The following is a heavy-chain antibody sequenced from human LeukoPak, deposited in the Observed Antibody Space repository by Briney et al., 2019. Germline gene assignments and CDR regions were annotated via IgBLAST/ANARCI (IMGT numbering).Heavy chain of an antibody. Sequence: PGRSLRLSCAASGFTFDDYAMHWVRQAPGKGLEWVSGISWNSGSIGYADSVKGRFTISRDNAKNSLYLQMNSLRAEDTALYYCAKGPYYYDSSGPFDYWGQGTLVTVSS. CDR2: ISWNSGSI. V-gene: IGHV3-9*01. CDR1: GFTFDDYA. D-gene: IGHD3-22*01. CDR3: AKGPYYYDSSGPFDY. J-gene: IGHJ4*02.